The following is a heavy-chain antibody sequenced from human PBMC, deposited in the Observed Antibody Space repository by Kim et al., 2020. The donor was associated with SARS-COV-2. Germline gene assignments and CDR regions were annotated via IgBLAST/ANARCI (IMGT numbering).Heavy chain of an antibody. Sequence: GGSLRLSCAASGFTFSNYAMSWVRQAPGKGLEWVSVISGGGGSTYYADSVMGRFTISRDNSKNTLYLQMNSLRVEDTAVYYCAKVRVKTTPQKDSSSWSAFQHWGQGTLVTVSS. CDR2: ISGGGGST. D-gene: IGHD6-13*01. CDR3: AKVRVKTTPQKDSSSWSAFQH. V-gene: IGHV3-23*01. J-gene: IGHJ1*01. CDR1: GFTFSNYA.